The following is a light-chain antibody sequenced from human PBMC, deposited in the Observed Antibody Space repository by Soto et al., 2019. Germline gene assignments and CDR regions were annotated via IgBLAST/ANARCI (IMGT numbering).Light chain of an antibody. Sequence: DIQMTQSPSTLSASVGDRVTITCRASQTISSWLAWYQQKPGKAPKLLIYKASSLESGVPSRFSGSGSGTEFTITINRLQPDDFATYYCQLYDTYSTFGQGTKVEIK. J-gene: IGKJ1*01. V-gene: IGKV1-5*03. CDR2: KAS. CDR3: QLYDTYST. CDR1: QTISSW.